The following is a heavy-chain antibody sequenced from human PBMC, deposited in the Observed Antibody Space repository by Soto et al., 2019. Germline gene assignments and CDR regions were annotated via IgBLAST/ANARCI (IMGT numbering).Heavy chain of an antibody. CDR3: ASKAACGGDCYAFDS. CDR2: IIPLFGTA. CDR1: GGIFSSNT. D-gene: IGHD2-21*02. J-gene: IGHJ4*02. V-gene: IGHV1-69*06. Sequence: QVYLVQSGAEVKKPGSSVKISCKASGGIFSSNTINWVRQAAGQGLEWMGGIIPLFGTANYAEKFQGRVTIPADKSTKTESMELTSLRSEDTAVYYCASKAACGGDCYAFDSWGQGPLVTGSS.